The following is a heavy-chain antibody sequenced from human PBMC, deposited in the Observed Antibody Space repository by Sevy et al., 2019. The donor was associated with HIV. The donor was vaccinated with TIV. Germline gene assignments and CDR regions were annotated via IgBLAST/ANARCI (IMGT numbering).Heavy chain of an antibody. V-gene: IGHV4-34*01. Sequence: SETLSLTCAVYGGTFSGYYWSWIRQPPGKGLEWIGEINHSGSTNYNPSLKRRVTISVDTSKNQFSLKLSSVTAAETAVYYCARGSGSDDSSGYYLDYWGQGTLVTVSS. CDR2: INHSGST. D-gene: IGHD3-22*01. CDR3: ARGSGSDDSSGYYLDY. J-gene: IGHJ4*02. CDR1: GGTFSGYY.